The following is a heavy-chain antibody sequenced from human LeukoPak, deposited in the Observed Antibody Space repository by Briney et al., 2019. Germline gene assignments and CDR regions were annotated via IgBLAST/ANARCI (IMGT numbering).Heavy chain of an antibody. V-gene: IGHV4-59*01. CDR3: ARAYEGIAAAGTVWFDP. J-gene: IGHJ5*02. D-gene: IGHD6-13*01. Sequence: PSETLSLTCTVSGGSISSYYWSWIRQPPGKGLEWIGYIYYSGSTNYNPSLKSRVTISVDTSKNQFSLKLSSVTAADTAVYYCARAYEGIAAAGTVWFDPWGQGTLVTVSS. CDR1: GGSISSYY. CDR2: IYYSGST.